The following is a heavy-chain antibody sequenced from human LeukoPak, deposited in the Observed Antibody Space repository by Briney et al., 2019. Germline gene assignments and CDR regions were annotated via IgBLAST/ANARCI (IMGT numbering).Heavy chain of an antibody. V-gene: IGHV1-18*01. CDR3: AKGGSMVATIDY. CDR1: GYTFTNYY. J-gene: IGHJ4*02. Sequence: ASVKVSCKASGYTFTNYYINWLRQAPGQGLESVGWISAYNGKTNYAQWFQGRVTMTIDTSTTTAYMDLWSLTSDDTAMYYCAKGGSMVATIDYLGQGTLVTVSS. D-gene: IGHD2-15*01. CDR2: ISAYNGKT.